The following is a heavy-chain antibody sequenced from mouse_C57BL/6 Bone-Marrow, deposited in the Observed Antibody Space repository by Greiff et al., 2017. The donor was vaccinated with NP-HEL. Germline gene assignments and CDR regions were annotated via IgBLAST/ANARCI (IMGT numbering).Heavy chain of an antibody. J-gene: IGHJ3*02. CDR3: ARNDYYGGY. Sequence: VKLVESGPGLVQPSQSLSITCTVSGFSLTSYGVHWVRQSPGKGLAWLGVIWSGGSTDYNAAFISRLSISKDNSKSPVFFKMNSLQADDTAIYYCARNDYYGGYWGQGTLVTVSA. CDR2: IWSGGST. V-gene: IGHV2-2*01. CDR1: GFSLTSYG. D-gene: IGHD1-1*01.